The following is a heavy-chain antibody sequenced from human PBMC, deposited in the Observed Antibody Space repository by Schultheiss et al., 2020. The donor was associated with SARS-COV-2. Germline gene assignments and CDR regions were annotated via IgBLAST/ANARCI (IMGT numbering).Heavy chain of an antibody. V-gene: IGHV3-30-3*01. CDR3: VRDQYYDSSALDY. CDR2: ISYDGSNK. Sequence: GESLKISCAASGFTFSSYAMHWVRQAPGKGLEWVAVISYDGSNKYYADSVKGRFTISRDNSKNTLYLQMNSLRAEDTAVYYCVRDQYYDSSALDYWGQGTLVTVSS. D-gene: IGHD3-22*01. CDR1: GFTFSSYA. J-gene: IGHJ4*02.